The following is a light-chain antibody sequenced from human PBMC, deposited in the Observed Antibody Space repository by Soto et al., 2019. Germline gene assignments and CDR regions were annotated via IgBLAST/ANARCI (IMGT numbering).Light chain of an antibody. CDR1: QSVSSSY. CDR3: QQYGSSPPYT. Sequence: EIVMKQSPATLSVSPGERATLSCRASQSVSSSYLAWYQQKPGQAPRLLIYGASSRATGIPDRFSGSGSGTDFTLTISRLEPEDFAVYYCQQYGSSPPYTFGQGTRLEIK. V-gene: IGKV3-20*01. J-gene: IGKJ5*01. CDR2: GAS.